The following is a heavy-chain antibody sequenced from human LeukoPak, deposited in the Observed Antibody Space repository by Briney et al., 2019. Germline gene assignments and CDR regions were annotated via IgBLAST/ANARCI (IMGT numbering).Heavy chain of an antibody. V-gene: IGHV3-43*02. CDR1: GFNIGPYA. Sequence: GGSLRLSCAASGFNIGPYAMYWVRQGPGRGLEWVSVIKADGSGTFYSDSVRGRFTTSRDNSKNSLYLQMSSLTSVDTALYYCATWAFYQNLDVWGQGTTVAVSS. CDR3: ATWAFYQNLDV. J-gene: IGHJ6*02. CDR2: IKADGSGT. D-gene: IGHD2/OR15-2a*01.